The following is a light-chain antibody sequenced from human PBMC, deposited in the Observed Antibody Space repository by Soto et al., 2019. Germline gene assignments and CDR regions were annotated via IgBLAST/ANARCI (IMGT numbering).Light chain of an antibody. V-gene: IGKV3-15*01. CDR1: KSVSSSY. Sequence: EIVLTHSPGTLSLSPGERATLSSRVRKSVSSSYLAWDQQDPGQAPRLLIYGASTRATGIPARFSGSGSGTEFTLTISSLQSEDFAVYYCQQHNNWPLAFGGGTKVDIK. CDR2: GAS. J-gene: IGKJ4*01. CDR3: QQHNNWPLA.